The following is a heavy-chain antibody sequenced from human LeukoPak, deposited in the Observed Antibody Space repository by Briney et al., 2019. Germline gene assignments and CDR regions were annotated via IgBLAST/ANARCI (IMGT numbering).Heavy chain of an antibody. D-gene: IGHD3-10*01. V-gene: IGHV3-30*04. CDR1: GFTFSSYA. CDR2: ISYDGSNI. J-gene: IGHJ4*02. CDR3: AKDRGIISDY. Sequence: GGSLRLSCAASGFTFSSYAMHWVRQAPGKGLEWVAVISYDGSNIYYADSVKGRFTISRDNSKNTLYLQMNSLRAEDTAVYYCAKDRGIISDYWGQGTLVTVSS.